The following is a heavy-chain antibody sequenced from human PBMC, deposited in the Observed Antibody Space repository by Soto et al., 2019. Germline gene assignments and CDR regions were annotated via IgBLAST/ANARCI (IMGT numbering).Heavy chain of an antibody. CDR3: ARVEEQWLASYYYGMDV. J-gene: IGHJ6*02. CDR2: ISSSSSYI. V-gene: IGHV3-21*01. Sequence: EVQLVESGGGLVKPGGSLRLSCAASGFTFSSYSMNWVRQAPGKGLEWVSSISSSSSYIYYADSVKGRFTISRDNAKNSLYLQMNSLRAEDTAVYYCARVEEQWLASYYYGMDVWGQGTTVTVSS. CDR1: GFTFSSYS. D-gene: IGHD6-19*01.